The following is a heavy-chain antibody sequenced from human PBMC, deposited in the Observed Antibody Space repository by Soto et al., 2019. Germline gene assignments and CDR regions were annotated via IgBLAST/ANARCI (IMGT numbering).Heavy chain of an antibody. D-gene: IGHD4-17*01. CDR3: ARVSLWYGDLDY. J-gene: IGHJ4*02. CDR1: GYTFTSYD. V-gene: IGHV1-8*01. CDR2: MNPNSGNT. Sequence: QVQLLQSGAEVKKPGASVKVSCKASGYTFTSYDINWVRQATGQGLEWMGWMNPNSGNTGYAQKFQGRVTMTRNTSISTAYMELSSLRSEDTAVYYCARVSLWYGDLDYWGQGTLVTVSS.